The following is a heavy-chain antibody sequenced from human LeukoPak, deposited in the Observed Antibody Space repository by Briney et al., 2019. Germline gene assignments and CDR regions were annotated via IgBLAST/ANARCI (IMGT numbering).Heavy chain of an antibody. CDR3: ARDSGYGFSLGY. CDR1: GYTFTSYD. D-gene: IGHD5-18*01. CDR2: MNPNSGNT. Sequence: ASVKVSCKASGYTFTSYDIYWVRQATGQGLEWMGWMNPNSGNTGYAQKFQGRVTMTRDTSISTAYMELSRLRSDDTAVYYCARDSGYGFSLGYWGQGTLVTVSS. V-gene: IGHV1-8*02. J-gene: IGHJ4*02.